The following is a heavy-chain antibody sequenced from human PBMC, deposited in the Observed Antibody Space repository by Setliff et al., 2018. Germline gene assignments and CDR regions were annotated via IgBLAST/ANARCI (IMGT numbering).Heavy chain of an antibody. D-gene: IGHD3-3*01. V-gene: IGHV4-34*01. CDR2: INHSGST. J-gene: IGHJ2*01. Sequence: SETLSLTCAVYGGSFSAYYWSWIRQPPGKGLEWIGEINHSGSTKYNPSLKSRVTISVDTSKNLFSLKLNSVTAADTAVYYCARVGRRVDPDTVRGRYSDLWGRGTLVTVSS. CDR3: ARVGRRVDPDTVRGRYSDL. CDR1: GGSFSAYY.